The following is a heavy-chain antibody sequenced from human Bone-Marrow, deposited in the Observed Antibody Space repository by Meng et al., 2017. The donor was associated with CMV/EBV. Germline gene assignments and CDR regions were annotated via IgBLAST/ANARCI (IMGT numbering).Heavy chain of an antibody. CDR1: GGSISSGGYY. V-gene: IGHV4-31*03. J-gene: IGHJ4*02. Sequence: LTCTVSGGSISSGGYYWSWIRQHPGRGLEWIGYINYSGSTYFNPSLRSRVTLSIDTSKNQFSLKSSSVTAADTALYYCARDGRSTFDYWGQGTLVTVSS. CDR2: INYSGST. D-gene: IGHD2-2*01. CDR3: ARDGRSTFDY.